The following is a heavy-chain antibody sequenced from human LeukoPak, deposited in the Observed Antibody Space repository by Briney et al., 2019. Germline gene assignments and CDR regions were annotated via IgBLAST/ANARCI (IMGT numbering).Heavy chain of an antibody. D-gene: IGHD3-22*01. V-gene: IGHV1-18*01. CDR1: GYTFTSYG. Sequence: ASVKVSCKASGYTFTSYGISWVRQAPGQGLGWMGWISAYNGNTNYAQKLQGRVTMTTDTSTSTAYMELRSLRSDDTAVYYCARVTYYYDSSGYSRLDYYYGMDVWGQGTTVTVSS. J-gene: IGHJ6*02. CDR3: ARVTYYYDSSGYSRLDYYYGMDV. CDR2: ISAYNGNT.